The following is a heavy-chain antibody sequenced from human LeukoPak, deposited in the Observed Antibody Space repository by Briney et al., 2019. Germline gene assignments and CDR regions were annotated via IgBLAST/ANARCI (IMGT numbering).Heavy chain of an antibody. CDR3: AELGITMIGGV. CDR2: ISSSGSTI. CDR1: GFTFSSYE. V-gene: IGHV3-48*03. Sequence: GGSLRLSCAASGFTFSSYEMNWVRQAPGKGLEWVSYISSSGSTIYYADSVRGRFTISRDNAKNSLYLQMSSLRAEDTAVYYCAELGITMIGGVWGKGTTVTISS. J-gene: IGHJ6*04. D-gene: IGHD3-10*02.